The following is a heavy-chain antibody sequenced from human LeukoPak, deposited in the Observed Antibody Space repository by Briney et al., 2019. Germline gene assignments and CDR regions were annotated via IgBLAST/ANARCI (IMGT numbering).Heavy chain of an antibody. CDR1: GGSISSYY. Sequence: PSETLPLTCTVSGGSISSYYWSWIRQPAGQGLEWIGRIYTSGSTDYNPSLKSRVTMSVDTSKNQFSLKLSSVTAAGTAVYYCARERDSGSSTLRFDYWGQGTLVTVSS. CDR2: IYTSGST. CDR3: ARERDSGSSTLRFDY. V-gene: IGHV4-4*07. D-gene: IGHD6-6*01. J-gene: IGHJ4*02.